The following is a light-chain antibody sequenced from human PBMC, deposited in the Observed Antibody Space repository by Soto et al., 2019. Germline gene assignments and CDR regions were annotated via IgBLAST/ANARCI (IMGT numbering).Light chain of an antibody. CDR1: QSVSSSY. J-gene: IGKJ1*01. CDR3: QQYGSSLWT. Sequence: EIVLTQSPGTLSLSPGERATLSCRASQSVSSSYLAWYQQKPGQAPRLLIYGASSRATGIPARFSGSRSGTDFTLTISRLEPEEFAVYYWQQYGSSLWTFGQGTKVEIK. V-gene: IGKV3-20*01. CDR2: GAS.